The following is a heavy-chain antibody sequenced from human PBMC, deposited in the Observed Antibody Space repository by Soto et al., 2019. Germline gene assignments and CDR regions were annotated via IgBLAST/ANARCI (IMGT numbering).Heavy chain of an antibody. CDR3: VRSESSSSWTHNMDV. CDR2: INSYNGKT. J-gene: IGHJ6*02. D-gene: IGHD2-2*01. CDR1: GYSFSNYG. V-gene: IGHV1-18*01. Sequence: QVHLEQSGGEVRNPGASVKVSCKASGYSFSNYGLIWVRQAPGQGLEWVGWINSYNGKTNSAQKFQGRVLLTTDTFTSTGYMELRSLRSDDTAVYYCVRSESSSSWTHNMDVWGQGTAVTV.